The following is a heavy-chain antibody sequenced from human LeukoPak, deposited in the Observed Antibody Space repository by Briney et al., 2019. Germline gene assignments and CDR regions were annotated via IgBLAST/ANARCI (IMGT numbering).Heavy chain of an antibody. CDR2: ISSSSDFI. J-gene: IGHJ5*02. V-gene: IGHV3-21*06. CDR1: GFTFSSYT. CDR3: ARDLAVAGRNWFDP. Sequence: GGSLRLSCVGSGFTFSSYTMNWVRQAPGKGLEWVSFISSSSDFIYYADSVKGRFTISRDNAKSSLYLQMNSLRVEDTAIYYCARDLAVAGRNWFDPWGQGTLVIVSS. D-gene: IGHD6-19*01.